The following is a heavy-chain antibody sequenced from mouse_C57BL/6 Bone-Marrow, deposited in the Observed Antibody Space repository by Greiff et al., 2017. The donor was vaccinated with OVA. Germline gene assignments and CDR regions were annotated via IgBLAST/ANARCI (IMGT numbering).Heavy chain of an antibody. CDR1: GYTFTSYW. D-gene: IGHD1-1*01. CDR3: ARRITGVVHFEY. Sequence: QVQLQQPGAELVKPGASVKLSCKASGYTFTSYWMHWVKQRPGQGLEWIGMIHPNSGSTNYNEKFKSKATLTVDKSSSPAYMQLSSLTSEDSAVYDCARRITGVVHFEYWGQGTTLTVSA. CDR2: IHPNSGST. J-gene: IGHJ2*01. V-gene: IGHV1-64*01.